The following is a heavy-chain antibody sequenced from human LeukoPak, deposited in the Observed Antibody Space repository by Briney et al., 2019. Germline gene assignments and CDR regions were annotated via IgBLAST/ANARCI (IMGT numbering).Heavy chain of an antibody. J-gene: IGHJ4*02. CDR1: GYTFTSYD. Sequence: SMKLSCKVSGYTFTSYDINWVRQATGQGLEWMGWMNPNSGNTGYTQKFQGRVTMTRNTSISTAYMEPSRLRSEDTAVYYCAVNSIAGLCDYWGQGTLVTVSS. CDR3: AVNSIAGLCDY. CDR2: MNPNSGNT. V-gene: IGHV1-8*01. D-gene: IGHD6-6*01.